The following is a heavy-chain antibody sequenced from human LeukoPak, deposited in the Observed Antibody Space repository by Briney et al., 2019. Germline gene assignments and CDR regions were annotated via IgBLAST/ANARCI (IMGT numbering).Heavy chain of an antibody. CDR1: GFTFSSYA. Sequence: GGSLRLSCEASGFTFSSYAMSWVRQAPGKGLEWVSAISGSGVSTYYADSVKGRFTISRDNSKNTLYLQMNSLRAEDTAVYYCAKGNYGDYLGQAFDIWGQGTMVTVSS. D-gene: IGHD4-17*01. J-gene: IGHJ3*02. V-gene: IGHV3-23*01. CDR2: ISGSGVST. CDR3: AKGNYGDYLGQAFDI.